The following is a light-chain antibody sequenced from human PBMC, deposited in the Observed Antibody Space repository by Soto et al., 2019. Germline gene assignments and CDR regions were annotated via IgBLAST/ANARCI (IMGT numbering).Light chain of an antibody. CDR3: MQALQTPPYT. CDR2: LGS. J-gene: IGKJ2*01. V-gene: IGKV2-28*01. CDR1: QSLLHSNGYNY. Sequence: DIVMTQFPLSLPVTPGEPASISRRSSQSLLHSNGYNYLDWYLQKPGQSPQLLIYLGSNRASGVPDRFSGSGSGTDFTLKISRVEAEDVGVYYCMQALQTPPYTFGQGTKLEIK.